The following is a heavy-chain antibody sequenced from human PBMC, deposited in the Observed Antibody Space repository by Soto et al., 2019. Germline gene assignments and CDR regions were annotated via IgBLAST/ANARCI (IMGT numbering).Heavy chain of an antibody. J-gene: IGHJ4*02. D-gene: IGHD4-17*01. CDR3: ALYDYGGRTLYYFDY. Sequence: ASVKVSCKASGGTFSSYAISWVRQAPGQGLEWMGGIIPIFGTANYAQKFQGRVTITADESTSTAYMELSSLRSEDTAVYYCALYDYGGRTLYYFDYWGQGTLVTVSS. CDR1: GGTFSSYA. V-gene: IGHV1-69*13. CDR2: IIPIFGTA.